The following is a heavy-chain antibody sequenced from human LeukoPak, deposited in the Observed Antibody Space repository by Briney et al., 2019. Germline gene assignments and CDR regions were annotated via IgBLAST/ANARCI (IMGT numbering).Heavy chain of an antibody. CDR2: FDPEDGET. CDR1: GYTLTELS. CDR3: ATLRPAGGPLNYYYYYMDV. Sequence: GAPVKVSCKVSGYTLTELSMHWVRQAPGKGLEWMGGFDPEDGETIYAQEFQGRVTMTEDTSTDTAYVELSSLRSEDTAVYYCATLRPAGGPLNYYYYYMDVWGKGTTVTVSS. J-gene: IGHJ6*03. D-gene: IGHD4-23*01. V-gene: IGHV1-24*01.